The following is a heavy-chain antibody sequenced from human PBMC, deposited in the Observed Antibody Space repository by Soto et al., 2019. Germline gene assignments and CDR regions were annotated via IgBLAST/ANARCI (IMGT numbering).Heavy chain of an antibody. J-gene: IGHJ4*02. D-gene: IGHD3-10*01. Sequence: ASVKVSCKASGGTFSSYAISWVRQAPGQGLEWMGGIIPIFGTANYAQKFQGRVTITADTSASTAYMELSSLRSEDTAVYYCARSYGGVLVLKNWGQGTLVTVSS. CDR1: GGTFSSYA. CDR2: IIPIFGTA. CDR3: ARSYGGVLVLKN. V-gene: IGHV1-69*06.